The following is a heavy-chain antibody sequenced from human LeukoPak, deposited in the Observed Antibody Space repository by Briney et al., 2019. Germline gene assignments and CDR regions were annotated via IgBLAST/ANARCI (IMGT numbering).Heavy chain of an antibody. CDR2: INHSGST. V-gene: IGHV4-34*01. J-gene: IGHJ6*03. Sequence: SETLSLTCAVYGGSFSGYYWSWIRQPPGKGLEWIGEINHSGSTNYNPSLKSRVTISVDTSKNQFSLKLSSVTAADTAVYYCARVRYFDWLLAQDYYYYMDVWGKGTTVTISS. D-gene: IGHD3-9*01. CDR1: GGSFSGYY. CDR3: ARVRYFDWLLAQDYYYYMDV.